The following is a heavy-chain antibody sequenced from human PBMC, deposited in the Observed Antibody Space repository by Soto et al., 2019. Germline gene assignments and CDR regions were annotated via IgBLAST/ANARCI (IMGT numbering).Heavy chain of an antibody. D-gene: IGHD3-3*01. CDR1: GFTVSSNY. J-gene: IGHJ6*03. CDR3: AREADYDFYYYYMDV. V-gene: IGHV3-53*04. Sequence: EVQLVESGGGLVQPGGSLRLSCAASGFTVSSNYMSWVRQAPGKGLEWVSVIYSGGSTYYADSVKGRFTISRHNSKNTLYLQMNSLRAEDTAVYYCAREADYDFYYYYMDVWGKGTTVTVSS. CDR2: IYSGGST.